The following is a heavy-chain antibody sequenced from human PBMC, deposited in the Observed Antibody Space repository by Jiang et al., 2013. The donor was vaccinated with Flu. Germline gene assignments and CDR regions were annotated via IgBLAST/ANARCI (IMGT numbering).Heavy chain of an antibody. D-gene: IGHD5-18*01. CDR1: EHFSSYA. V-gene: IGHV1-69*04. CDR3: AKCPGDTAMDTFYYYGMDV. J-gene: IGHJ6*02. CDR2: IIPILAIP. Sequence: PGSSVKVSCKASEHFSSYAISWVRQAPGQGLEWMGRIIPILAIPKYAQKFQGRLTITADRFTSTAYMELSGLRSEDTAVYFCAKCPGDTAMDTFYYYGMDVWGQGTTITVSS.